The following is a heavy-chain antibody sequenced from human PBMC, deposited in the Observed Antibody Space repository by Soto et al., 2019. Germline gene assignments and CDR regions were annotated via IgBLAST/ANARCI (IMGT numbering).Heavy chain of an antibody. Sequence: PSETLSLTCAVSGGSISSGGYSWIWIRQPPGKGLEWIGYIYHSGSTYYNPSLKSRVTISVDRSKNQFSLKLSSVTAADTAVYYCARGGESGYYFDYWGQGTLVTVSS. D-gene: IGHD3-3*01. CDR3: ARGGESGYYFDY. CDR2: IYHSGST. J-gene: IGHJ4*02. CDR1: GGSISSGGYS. V-gene: IGHV4-30-2*01.